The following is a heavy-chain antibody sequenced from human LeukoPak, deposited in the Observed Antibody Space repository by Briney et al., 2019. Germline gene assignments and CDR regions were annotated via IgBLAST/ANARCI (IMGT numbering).Heavy chain of an antibody. CDR3: ARASGSDGVAYNWFDP. Sequence: GASVKVSCKASGYTFTGYYMHWVRQAPGQGLEWMGWINPNSGGTNYAQKFQGRVTMTRDTSISTAYMELSRLRSDDTAVYYCARASGSDGVAYNWFDPWGQGTLVTVSS. CDR2: INPNSGGT. D-gene: IGHD1-26*01. J-gene: IGHJ5*02. CDR1: GYTFTGYY. V-gene: IGHV1-2*02.